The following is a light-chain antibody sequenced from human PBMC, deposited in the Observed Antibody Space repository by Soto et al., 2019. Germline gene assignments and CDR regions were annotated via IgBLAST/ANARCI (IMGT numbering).Light chain of an antibody. V-gene: IGKV4-1*01. Sequence: DIVMTQSPDSLAVSLGERATINCKSSQTVLYSSSNKNHLVWYQQKPGQPPKLLIYWASTRESGVPDRFSGRGSGTDFTLTISSLRAEDVAVYYCQQYYTTPWTFGQGTKVVIK. J-gene: IGKJ1*01. CDR2: WAS. CDR3: QQYYTTPWT. CDR1: QTVLYSSSNKNH.